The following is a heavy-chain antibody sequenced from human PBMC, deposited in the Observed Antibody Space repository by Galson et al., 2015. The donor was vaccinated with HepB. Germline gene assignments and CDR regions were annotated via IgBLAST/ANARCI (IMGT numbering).Heavy chain of an antibody. CDR2: IYYSGST. CDR3: AREGPGPSHAFDI. CDR1: GGSISSYY. J-gene: IGHJ3*02. Sequence: LSLTCTVSGGSISSYYWSWIRQPPGKGLEWIGYIYYSGSTNYNPSLKSRVTISVDTSKNQFSLKLSSVTAADTAVYYCAREGPGPSHAFDIWGQGTMVTVSS. V-gene: IGHV4-59*01.